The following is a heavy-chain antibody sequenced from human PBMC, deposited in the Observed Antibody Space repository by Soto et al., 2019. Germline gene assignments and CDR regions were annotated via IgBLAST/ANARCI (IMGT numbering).Heavy chain of an antibody. V-gene: IGHV4-39*01. CDR1: GGSISSSSYY. J-gene: IGHJ4*02. D-gene: IGHD2-15*01. Sequence: SETLSLTCTVSGGSISSSSYYWGWIRQPPGKGLEWIGSIYYSGSTYYNPSLKSRVTISVDTSKNQFSLKLSSVTAADTAVYYCARHTPAISISDHWGQGTPVTVSS. CDR2: IYYSGST. CDR3: ARHTPAISISDH.